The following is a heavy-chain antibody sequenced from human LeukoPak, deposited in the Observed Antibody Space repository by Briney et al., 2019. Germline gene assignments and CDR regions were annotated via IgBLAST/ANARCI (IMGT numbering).Heavy chain of an antibody. CDR3: ARLGMVAATNYFDY. CDR2: IDPSDSYT. CDR1: GYSFTSYW. V-gene: IGHV5-10-1*01. J-gene: IGHJ4*02. D-gene: IGHD2-15*01. Sequence: GESLKISCKGSGYSFTSYWIGWVRQLHGKGLEWMGRIDPSDSYTNYSPSFQGHVTISADKSISTAYLQWSSLKASDTAMYYCARLGMVAATNYFDYWGQGTLVTVSS.